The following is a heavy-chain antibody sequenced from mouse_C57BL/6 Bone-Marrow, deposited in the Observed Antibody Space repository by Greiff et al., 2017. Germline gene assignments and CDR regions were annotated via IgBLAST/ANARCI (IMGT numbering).Heavy chain of an antibody. Sequence: VQLQQSGAELVRPGASVKLSCTASGFNIKDDYIHWVKQRPEQGLEWIGWIDPENGDTEYASKFQGKAPITLDTSSNTAYLQLSNLASEDTAVYYCTSFDGNYFDFWGQGTPLTVAS. CDR1: GFNIKDDY. V-gene: IGHV14-4*01. J-gene: IGHJ2*01. D-gene: IGHD2-3*01. CDR3: TSFDGNYFDF. CDR2: IDPENGDT.